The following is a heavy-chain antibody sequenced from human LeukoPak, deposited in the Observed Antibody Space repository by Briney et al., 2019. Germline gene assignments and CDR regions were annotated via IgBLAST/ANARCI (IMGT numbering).Heavy chain of an antibody. J-gene: IGHJ4*02. Sequence: ASVKVSCKASGYTFTSYAMNWVRQAPGQGLEWMGWINTNTGNPTYAQGFTGRFVFSLDTSVSTAYLQISSLKAEDTAVYYCARDKHYYDSSGAFIFDYWGQGTLVTVSS. CDR3: ARDKHYYDSSGAFIFDY. CDR1: GYTFTSYA. CDR2: INTNTGNP. V-gene: IGHV7-4-1*02. D-gene: IGHD3-22*01.